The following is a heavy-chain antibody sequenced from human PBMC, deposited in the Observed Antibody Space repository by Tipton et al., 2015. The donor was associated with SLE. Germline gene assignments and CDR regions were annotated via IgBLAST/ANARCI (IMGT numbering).Heavy chain of an antibody. D-gene: IGHD2-15*01. Sequence: CTTSGFPFSDLAMTWVRQAPGKGLEWVSVIYRGGTTYYADSVKGRFTMSRDNSKNTIYLQMNSLTSEDTALYFCAKESVGAATAFDPWGQGTLVTVSS. J-gene: IGHJ5*01. CDR1: GFPFSDLA. CDR3: AKESVGAATAFDP. CDR2: IYRGGTT. V-gene: IGHV3-23*03.